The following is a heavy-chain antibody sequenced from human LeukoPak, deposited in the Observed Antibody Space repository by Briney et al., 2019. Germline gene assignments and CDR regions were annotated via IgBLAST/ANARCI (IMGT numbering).Heavy chain of an antibody. V-gene: IGHV4-34*01. CDR2: INHSGST. J-gene: IGHJ4*02. CDR1: GGSFSGYY. CDR3: AKIAAAYCSGDCYSGAYYFDY. Sequence: SETLSLTCAVYGGSFSGYYWSWIRQPPGKGLEWIGGINHSGSTNYNPSLKSRDTISVDTSKNQLSLKLSSVSAADTAVYYCAKIAAAYCSGDCYSGAYYFDYWSEGTLVTVSS. D-gene: IGHD2-21*02.